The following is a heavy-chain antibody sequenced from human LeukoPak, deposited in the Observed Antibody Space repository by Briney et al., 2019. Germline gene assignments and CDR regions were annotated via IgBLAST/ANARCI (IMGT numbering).Heavy chain of an antibody. V-gene: IGHV3-21*01. CDR2: ISSSSSHI. CDR1: GFTFSSYS. J-gene: IGHJ4*02. D-gene: IGHD1-26*01. Sequence: GGSLRLSCAASGFTFSSYSMNWVRQAPGKGLEWVSSISSSSSHIYYADSVKGRFTISRDNAKNSLYLQMSSLRVEDTAVYYCARDRGWGKGDSEWELPNHFDYWGQGTLVTVSS. CDR3: ARDRGWGKGDSEWELPNHFDY.